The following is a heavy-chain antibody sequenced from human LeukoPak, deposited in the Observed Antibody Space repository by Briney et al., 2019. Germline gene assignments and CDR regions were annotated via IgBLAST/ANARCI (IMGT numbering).Heavy chain of an antibody. CDR2: IYTSGST. J-gene: IGHJ6*02. CDR3: ARDLGYDYRGYYYYGMDV. Sequence: SETLSLTCTVSGGSIRSYYWSWIRQPAGKGLEWIGRIYTSGSTNYNPSLKSRVTMSVDTSKNQFSLKLSSVTAADTAVYYCARDLGYDYRGYYYYGMDVWGQGTTVTVSS. CDR1: GGSIRSYY. V-gene: IGHV4-4*07. D-gene: IGHD5-12*01.